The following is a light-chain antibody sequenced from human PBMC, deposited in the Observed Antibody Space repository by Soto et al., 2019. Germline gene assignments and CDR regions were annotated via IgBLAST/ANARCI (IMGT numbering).Light chain of an antibody. CDR3: LQYSSHSWT. V-gene: IGKV1-5*01. Sequence: DIQMTQSPSSLSPSVGDRVTITCRASRSISDCLAWYQQKPGKAPELLIFDASNLKSGVSSRFSGSGSGTEFTLTISRLQPDDVATYYCLQYSSHSWTFGQGTKVDI. CDR2: DAS. J-gene: IGKJ1*01. CDR1: RSISDC.